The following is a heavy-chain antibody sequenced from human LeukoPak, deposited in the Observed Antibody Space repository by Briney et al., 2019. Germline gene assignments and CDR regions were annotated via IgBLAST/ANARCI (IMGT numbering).Heavy chain of an antibody. CDR1: GGSISRHY. CDR2: IYSSGNT. J-gene: IGHJ4*02. CDR3: ARVLTAVAGPYYFDC. Sequence: SETLSLTCTVSGGSISRHYWSWIRQPAGKGLEWIGRIYSSGNTNYNPSLNSRVTMSVDTSKNQFSLKLTSVTAADTAVYYCARVLTAVAGPYYFDCWGQGTLVTVSS. D-gene: IGHD6-19*01. V-gene: IGHV4-4*07.